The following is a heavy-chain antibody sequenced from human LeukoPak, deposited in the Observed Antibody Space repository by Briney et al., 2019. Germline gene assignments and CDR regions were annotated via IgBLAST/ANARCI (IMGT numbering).Heavy chain of an antibody. J-gene: IGHJ3*02. Sequence: RASETLSLTCTVSGASIGSFYWVWIRQPAGKGLEWIGRLYNGGDTNYSPSLRSRVTMPVGTSKNQFSLKLKSVTAADTAVYYCARGVEASGVGFYAFDIWGQGKMVTVSS. D-gene: IGHD6-13*01. V-gene: IGHV4-4*07. CDR3: ARGVEASGVGFYAFDI. CDR1: GASIGSFY. CDR2: LYNGGDT.